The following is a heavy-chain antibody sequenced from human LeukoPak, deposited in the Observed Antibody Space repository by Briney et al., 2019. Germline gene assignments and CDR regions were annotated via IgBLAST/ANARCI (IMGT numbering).Heavy chain of an antibody. Sequence: GGSLRLSCAVSGFTFNNAWMNWVRQAPGKGLEWVGRIKRKIEGEATDYAAPVKGRFTISRDDSKSTLYLQMNSLKSEDTALYYCAKLGWAGSYYDSSGYFWGQGTLVTVSS. CDR2: IKRKIEGEAT. J-gene: IGHJ4*02. CDR1: GFTFNNAW. V-gene: IGHV3-15*01. CDR3: AKLGWAGSYYDSSGYF. D-gene: IGHD3-22*01.